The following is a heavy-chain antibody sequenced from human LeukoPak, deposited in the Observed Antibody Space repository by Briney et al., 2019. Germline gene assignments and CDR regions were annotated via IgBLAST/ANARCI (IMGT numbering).Heavy chain of an antibody. CDR1: GYTFTSYY. V-gene: IGHV1-46*01. J-gene: IGHJ4*02. CDR2: INPSGGST. D-gene: IGHD3-16*02. Sequence: ASVKVSCKASGYTFTSYYMHWVRQAPGQGLEWMGIINPSGGSTSYAQKFQGRVTMTRDTPTSTVYMELSSLRSEDTAVYYCARVTAAYDYVWGSYQDWGQGALVTVSP. CDR3: ARVTAAYDYVWGSYQD.